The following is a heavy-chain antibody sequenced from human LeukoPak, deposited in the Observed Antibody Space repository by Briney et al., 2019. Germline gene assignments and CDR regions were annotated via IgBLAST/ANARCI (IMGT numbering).Heavy chain of an antibody. CDR2: IYYSGST. CDR1: GGSISSYY. V-gene: IGHV4-59*01. D-gene: IGHD3-3*01. Sequence: SETLSLTCTASGGSISSYYWSWIRQPPGKGLEWIGYIYYSGSTNYNPSLKSRVTISVDTSKNQFSLKLSSVTAADTAVYYCARGGGITIFGVVIDDWFDPWGQGTLVTVSS. J-gene: IGHJ5*02. CDR3: ARGGGITIFGVVIDDWFDP.